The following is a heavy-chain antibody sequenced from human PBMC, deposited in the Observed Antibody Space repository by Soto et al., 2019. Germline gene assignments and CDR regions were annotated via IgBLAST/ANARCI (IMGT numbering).Heavy chain of an antibody. D-gene: IGHD6-19*01. J-gene: IGHJ4*02. CDR3: PTSGSGWDYFDY. CDR2: IKRKSDGGTT. CDR1: GFTFSNAW. Sequence: EVQLVESGGGLVQPGGSLRLSCAGSGFTFSNAWMSWVRQAPGKGLEWVGRIKRKSDGGTTDYAAPVKGRFTISRDDSKNTVYLQMNSLKTEDTAVYYCPTSGSGWDYFDYWGQGILVTVSS. V-gene: IGHV3-15*01.